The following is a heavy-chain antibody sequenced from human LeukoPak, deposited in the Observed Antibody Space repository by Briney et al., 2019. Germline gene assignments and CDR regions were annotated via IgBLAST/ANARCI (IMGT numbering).Heavy chain of an antibody. D-gene: IGHD4-17*01. CDR3: ARRKAVYFDY. J-gene: IGHJ4*02. V-gene: IGHV4-39*01. Sequence: SETLSLTCTVSGGSISSSSYYWGWIRQPPGKGLEWIGSIYYSGSTYYNPSLKSRVTISVDTSKNQFSLKLSSVTAADTAVYYCARRKAVYFDYWGQGTLVTVSS. CDR2: IYYSGST. CDR1: GGSISSSSYY.